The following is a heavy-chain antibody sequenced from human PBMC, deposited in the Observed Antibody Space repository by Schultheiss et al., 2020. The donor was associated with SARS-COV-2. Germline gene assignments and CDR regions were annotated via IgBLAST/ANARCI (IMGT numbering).Heavy chain of an antibody. CDR2: MYYSGTT. D-gene: IGHD1-26*01. Sequence: SETLSLTCTVSDGSVSPYYWSWIRQPPGKGLEWIGYMYYSGTTNYSPSLKSRVTISVDTSKNQFSLKLSSVTAADTAVYYCARGSGSGRYYFDYWGQGTLVTVSS. CDR3: ARGSGSGRYYFDY. J-gene: IGHJ4*02. CDR1: DGSVSPYY. V-gene: IGHV4-59*08.